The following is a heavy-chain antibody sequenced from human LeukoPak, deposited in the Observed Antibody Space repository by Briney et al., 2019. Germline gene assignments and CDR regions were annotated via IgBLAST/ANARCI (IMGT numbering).Heavy chain of an antibody. J-gene: IGHJ6*02. Sequence: SGGSLRLSCAASGFTFSSYAVSWVRQAPGKGLEWVSAISGSGGSTYYADSVKGRFTISRDNSKNTLYLQMNSLRAEDTAVYYCAKDVGYSYGYGSYGMDVWGQGTTVTVSS. CDR2: ISGSGGST. CDR3: AKDVGYSYGYGSYGMDV. D-gene: IGHD5-18*01. CDR1: GFTFSSYA. V-gene: IGHV3-23*01.